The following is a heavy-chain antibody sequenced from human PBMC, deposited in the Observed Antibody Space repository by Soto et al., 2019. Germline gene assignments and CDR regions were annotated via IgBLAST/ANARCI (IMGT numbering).Heavy chain of an antibody. CDR3: ARDAGSGSSWTHFDH. CDR1: GGSIINHY. V-gene: IGHV4-59*11. J-gene: IGHJ4*02. D-gene: IGHD6-13*01. CDR2: FYNSGTT. Sequence: SETLSLTCTVSGGSIINHYWSWILQPPGKGLEWIGYFYNSGTTNYNPSLKSRVTISIDTSKNQLSLRLNSVTAADTAVYYCARDAGSGSSWTHFDHWGQGTLVTVSS.